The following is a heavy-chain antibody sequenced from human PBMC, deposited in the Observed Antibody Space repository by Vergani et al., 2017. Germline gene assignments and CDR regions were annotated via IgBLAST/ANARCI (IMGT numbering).Heavy chain of an antibody. CDR2: ISSSSSYI. J-gene: IGHJ4*02. D-gene: IGHD6-19*01. Sequence: EVQLVESGGGLVKPGGSLRLSCAASGFTFSSYSMNWVRQAPGKGLEWVSSISSSSSYIYYADSVKGRFTISRDNAKNSLYLQMNSLRAEDTAVYDCARANSSGWYFDYWGQGTLVTVSS. CDR3: ARANSSGWYFDY. CDR1: GFTFSSYS. V-gene: IGHV3-21*01.